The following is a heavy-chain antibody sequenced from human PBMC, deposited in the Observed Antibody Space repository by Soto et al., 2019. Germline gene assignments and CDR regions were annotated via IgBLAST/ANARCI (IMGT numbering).Heavy chain of an antibody. V-gene: IGHV3-74*01. J-gene: IGHJ5*02. CDR3: ARSDWFDP. CDR1: GFTFSGHW. CDR2: IKSDGRST. Sequence: VVSLRLSCAASGFTFSGHWMHWVRQAPGKGLVWVSRIKSDGRSTSYADSVKGRFTVSRDNAKNTLYLQMNSLRAEDTAVYYCARSDWFDPWGQGDLFTVYS.